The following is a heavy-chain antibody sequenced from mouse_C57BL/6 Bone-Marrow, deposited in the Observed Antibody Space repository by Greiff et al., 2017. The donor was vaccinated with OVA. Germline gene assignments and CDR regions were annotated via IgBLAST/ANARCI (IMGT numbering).Heavy chain of an antibody. CDR3: ARGGASPFAY. Sequence: EVQLQQSGPELVKPGASVKISCKASGYSFTGYYMNWVKQSPEKSLEWIGEINPSTGGTTSNQKFKAKATLTVDKSSSTAYMQLKSLTSEDPAVYYCARGGASPFAYWGQGTRVTVSA. CDR1: GYSFTGYY. CDR2: INPSTGGT. J-gene: IGHJ3*01. V-gene: IGHV1-42*01.